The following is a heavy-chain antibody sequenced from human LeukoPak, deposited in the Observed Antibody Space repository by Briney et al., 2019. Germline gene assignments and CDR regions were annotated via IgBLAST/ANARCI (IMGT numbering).Heavy chain of an antibody. D-gene: IGHD3-9*01. V-gene: IGHV3-30*03. CDR1: GFTFSSYG. CDR3: ARDVLYYDILTGYSTRNWFDP. Sequence: GGSLRLSCAASGFTFSSYGMHWVRQAPGKGLEWVAVISYDGSNKYYADSVKGRFTISRDNAKNSLYLQMNSLRAEDTAVYYCARDVLYYDILTGYSTRNWFDPWGQGTLVTVSS. CDR2: ISYDGSNK. J-gene: IGHJ5*02.